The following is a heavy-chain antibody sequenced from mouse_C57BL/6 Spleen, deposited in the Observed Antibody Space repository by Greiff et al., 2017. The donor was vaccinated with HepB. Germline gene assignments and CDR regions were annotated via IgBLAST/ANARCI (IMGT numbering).Heavy chain of an antibody. Sequence: QVQLQQSGPELVKPGASVKISCKASGYSFTSYYIHWVKQRPGQGLEWIGWIYPGSGNTKYNEKFKGKATLTADTSSSTAYRQLSSLTSEDSAVYCCARDRDGSSYETWFAYWGQGTLVTVSA. CDR1: GYSFTSYY. CDR3: ARDRDGSSYETWFAY. CDR2: IYPGSGNT. D-gene: IGHD1-1*01. J-gene: IGHJ3*01. V-gene: IGHV1-66*01.